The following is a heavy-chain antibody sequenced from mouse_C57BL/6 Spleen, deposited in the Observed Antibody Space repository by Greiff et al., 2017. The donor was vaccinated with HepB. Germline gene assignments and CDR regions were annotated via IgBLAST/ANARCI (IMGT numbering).Heavy chain of an antibody. V-gene: IGHV1-76*01. J-gene: IGHJ2*01. CDR3: ARSRDYEYYFDY. Sequence: VQLQESGAELVRPGASVKLSCKASGYTFTDYYINWVKQRPGQGLEWIARIYPGSGNTYYNEKFKGKATLTAEKSSSTAYMQLSSLTSEDSAVYFCARSRDYEYYFDYWGQGTTLTVSS. CDR1: GYTFTDYY. D-gene: IGHD2-4*01. CDR2: IYPGSGNT.